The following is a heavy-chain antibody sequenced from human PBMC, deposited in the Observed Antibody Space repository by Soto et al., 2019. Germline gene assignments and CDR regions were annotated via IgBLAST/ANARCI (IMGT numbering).Heavy chain of an antibody. D-gene: IGHD4-17*01. CDR3: ARDLPHLHGTTVTLFDS. CDR2: ISAYNGNT. Sequence: QVQLVQSGAEVKKPGASVKVSCKASGYTFTSYGISWVRQAPGQGLEWMGWISAYNGNTNYAQKLQGRVTMTTDTSTSTAYMELRSLSSDDTAVYYCARDLPHLHGTTVTLFDSWGQGTLVTVSS. CDR1: GYTFTSYG. J-gene: IGHJ4*02. V-gene: IGHV1-18*01.